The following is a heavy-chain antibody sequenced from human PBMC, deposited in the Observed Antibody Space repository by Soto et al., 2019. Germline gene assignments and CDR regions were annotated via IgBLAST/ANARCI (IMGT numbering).Heavy chain of an antibody. CDR2: ISGSGGST. CDR1: GFTFSSYA. Sequence: PWGSLRLSCAASGFTFSSYAICSVRQAPGKGLEWVSAISGSGGSTYYADSVKGRFTISRDNSKNTLYLQMNSLGAEDTAVYYCAKGSDFWSGYYLSWFDPWGQGTLVTVSS. CDR3: AKGSDFWSGYYLSWFDP. J-gene: IGHJ5*02. D-gene: IGHD3-3*01. V-gene: IGHV3-23*01.